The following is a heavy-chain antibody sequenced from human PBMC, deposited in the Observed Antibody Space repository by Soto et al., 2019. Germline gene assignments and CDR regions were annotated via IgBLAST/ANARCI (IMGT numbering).Heavy chain of an antibody. J-gene: IGHJ4*02. CDR2: ISFNGNSL. CDR1: EFSFSSYA. V-gene: IGHV3-30-3*01. CDR3: ARTFDAITYYFDY. D-gene: IGHD3-9*01. Sequence: GGSLRLSCTASEFSFSSYAMHWIRQSPGKGLEWVAVISFNGNSLHYADSVKDRFTISRDNSKSTLYLQMNNMRTEDTAVYYCARTFDAITYYFDYWGQGTLVTVSS.